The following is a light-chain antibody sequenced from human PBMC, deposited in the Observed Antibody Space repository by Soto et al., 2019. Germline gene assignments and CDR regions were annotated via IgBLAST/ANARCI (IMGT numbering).Light chain of an antibody. J-gene: IGKJ4*01. CDR1: QAISSY. Sequence: DIQLTQSPSFLSASVGDRVTITCRASQAISSYLAWYQQKPGKPPKFLIYGASTLQSDVQSRFSGSGSGTEFTLTVSSLQAEDSATYYCQQFNDYPLTFGGGTKVEIK. CDR3: QQFNDYPLT. CDR2: GAS. V-gene: IGKV1-9*01.